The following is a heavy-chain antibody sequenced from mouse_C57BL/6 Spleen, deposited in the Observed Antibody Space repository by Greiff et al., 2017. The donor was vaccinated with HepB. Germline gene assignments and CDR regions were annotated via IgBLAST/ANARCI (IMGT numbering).Heavy chain of an antibody. D-gene: IGHD4-1*01. J-gene: IGHJ4*01. CDR1: GYAFSSSW. CDR2: IYPGDGDT. CDR3: ARLTGTGYYAMDY. Sequence: VQLQQSGPELVKPGASVKISCKASGYAFSSSWMNWVKQRPGKGLEWIGRIYPGDGDTNYNGKFKGKATLTADKSSSTAYMQLSSLTSEDSAVYFCARLTGTGYYAMDYWGQGTSVTVSS. V-gene: IGHV1-82*01.